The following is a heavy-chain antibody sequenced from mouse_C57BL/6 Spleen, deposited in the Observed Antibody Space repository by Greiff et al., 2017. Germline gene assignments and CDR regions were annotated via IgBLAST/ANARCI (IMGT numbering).Heavy chain of an antibody. CDR2: IDPETGGT. V-gene: IGHV1-15*01. CDR3: TRIPGYYGSGYDAMDY. J-gene: IGHJ4*01. D-gene: IGHD1-1*01. CDR1: GYTFTDYE. Sequence: VQLQQSGAELVKPGASVTLSCKASGYTFTDYEMHWVQQTPVHGLEWIGSIDPETGGTAYTQKLKGKAIMTADKSSSTAYMEHRSLTSENTAVNYGTRIPGYYGSGYDAMDYWGQGTSVTVSS.